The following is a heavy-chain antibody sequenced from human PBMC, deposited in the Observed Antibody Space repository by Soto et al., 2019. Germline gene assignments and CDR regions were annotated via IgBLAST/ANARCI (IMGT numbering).Heavy chain of an antibody. CDR3: ARDQVAAADNWFDP. J-gene: IGHJ5*02. Sequence: GASVKVSCKASGYTFTSYAMHWVRQAPGQRLEWMGWINAGNGNTKYSQKFQGRVTITRDTSASTAYMELSSLRSEDTAVYYCARDQVAAADNWFDPWGQGTLVTVSS. CDR2: INAGNGNT. D-gene: IGHD6-13*01. V-gene: IGHV1-3*01. CDR1: GYTFTSYA.